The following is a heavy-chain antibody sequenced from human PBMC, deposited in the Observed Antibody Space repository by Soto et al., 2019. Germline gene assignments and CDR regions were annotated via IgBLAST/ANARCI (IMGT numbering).Heavy chain of an antibody. D-gene: IGHD6-6*01. V-gene: IGHV1-24*01. CDR1: GYTLTELS. Sequence: ASVKVSCKVSGYTLTELSMHWVRQAPGKGLEWMGGINPVLGIANYAQKFQGRVTITADKSTSTAYMELSSLRSEDTAVYYCARDYSPSSSNYYYYYMDVWGKGPTVTVSS. CDR3: ARDYSPSSSNYYYYYMDV. J-gene: IGHJ6*03. CDR2: INPVLGIA.